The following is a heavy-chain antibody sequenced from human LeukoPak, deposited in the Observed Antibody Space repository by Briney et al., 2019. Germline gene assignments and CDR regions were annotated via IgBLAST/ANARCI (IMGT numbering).Heavy chain of an antibody. Sequence: ASVKVSCKASGGTFSSYAISWVRQAPGQGLEWMGWINPNSGGTNYAQKFQGWVTMTRDTSISTAYMELSRLRSDDTAVYYCARGHCSGGSCYSKWFDPWGQGTLVTVSS. CDR3: ARGHCSGGSCYSKWFDP. J-gene: IGHJ5*02. CDR2: INPNSGGT. CDR1: GGTFSSYA. D-gene: IGHD2-15*01. V-gene: IGHV1-2*04.